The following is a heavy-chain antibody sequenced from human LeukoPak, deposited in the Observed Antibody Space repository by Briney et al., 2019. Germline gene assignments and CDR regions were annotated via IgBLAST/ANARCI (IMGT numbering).Heavy chain of an antibody. CDR2: IYYSGST. CDR1: GVSISSSSYY. J-gene: IGHJ4*02. V-gene: IGHV4-39*07. D-gene: IGHD3-10*01. Sequence: SETLSLTCTVSGVSISSSSYYWGWIRQPPGKGLEWIGSIYYSGSTYYNPSLKSRVTISVDTSKNQFSLKLSSVTAADTAVYYCASAWFGVDYWGQGTLVTVSS. CDR3: ASAWFGVDY.